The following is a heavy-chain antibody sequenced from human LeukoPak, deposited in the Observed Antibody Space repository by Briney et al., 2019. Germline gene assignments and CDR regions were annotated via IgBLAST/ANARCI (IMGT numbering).Heavy chain of an antibody. J-gene: IGHJ6*02. CDR3: ARDSSSSAKGMDV. CDR1: GGSISSHY. Sequence: SETLSLTCTVSGGSISSHYWSWIRQPAGKGLEGIGRIYTSGSTNYNPSLKSRDTLSVDTSKNKFSLKLRTVTAADTAVYYCARDSSSSAKGMDVWGQGTTVTVTS. D-gene: IGHD6-6*01. V-gene: IGHV4-4*07. CDR2: IYTSGST.